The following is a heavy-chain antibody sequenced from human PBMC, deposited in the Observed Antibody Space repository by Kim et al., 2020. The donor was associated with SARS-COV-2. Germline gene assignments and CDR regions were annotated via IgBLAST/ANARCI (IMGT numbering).Heavy chain of an antibody. Sequence: SQTLSLTCAISGDSVSTNSASWNWIRQSPSRGLEWLGRTYYRSKWYNDYAASVKSRIIINPDTSKNQFSRHLNSVTLEDTAVYFCARDTGPADHWGQGTLVIVSS. D-gene: IGHD2-8*02. J-gene: IGHJ4*02. CDR2: TYYRSKWYN. CDR3: ARDTGPADH. V-gene: IGHV6-1*01. CDR1: GDSVSTNSAS.